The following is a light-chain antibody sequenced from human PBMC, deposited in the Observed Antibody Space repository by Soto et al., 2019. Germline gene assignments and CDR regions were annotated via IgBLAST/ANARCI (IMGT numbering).Light chain of an antibody. Sequence: DIQMTQSPSSLSASVGDRVTITCRASQSISSYLNWYQQKPGKAPKLLIYAASSLQSGVPSRFSDSGSGTDFTLTISSLQPEDFATYYCQQSYSTPRFGPGTKVDIK. CDR2: AAS. CDR3: QQSYSTPR. CDR1: QSISSY. V-gene: IGKV1-39*01. J-gene: IGKJ3*01.